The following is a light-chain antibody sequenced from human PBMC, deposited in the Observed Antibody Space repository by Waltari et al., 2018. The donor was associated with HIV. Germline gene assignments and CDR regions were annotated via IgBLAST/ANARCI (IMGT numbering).Light chain of an antibody. CDR1: SSDVGAYTL. CDR2: AVT. J-gene: IGLJ3*02. V-gene: IGLV2-23*02. CDR3: CSYAGSGLV. Sequence: QSALTQSASVSGSPGQSITISCTGTSSDVGAYTLVSWYQQHTGEVPTLLIYAVTKRPSVVSTRFSGSKSGNTASLTISGLQAEDEADYYCCSYAGSGLVFGGGTKLTVL.